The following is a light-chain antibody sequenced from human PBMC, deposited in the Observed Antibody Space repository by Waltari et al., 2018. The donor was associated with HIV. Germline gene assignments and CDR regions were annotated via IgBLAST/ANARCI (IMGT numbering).Light chain of an antibody. CDR3: QQSFNTPLT. J-gene: IGKJ4*01. Sequence: DIQMTQSPSSLSASIGDRVTITRRASQNISSYLNWYQQKPGKAPRFLIYAASSLQSGVPSTFSGSGSGTDFTLTISSLQREDFATYYCQQSFNTPLTFGGGTKVEIK. CDR2: AAS. CDR1: QNISSY. V-gene: IGKV1-39*01.